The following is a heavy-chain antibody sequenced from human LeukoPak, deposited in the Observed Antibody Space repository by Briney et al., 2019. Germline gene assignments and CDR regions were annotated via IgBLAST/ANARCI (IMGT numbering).Heavy chain of an antibody. V-gene: IGHV1-46*01. D-gene: IGHD6-6*01. CDR2: INPSGGST. CDR3: ARAAGSSSSLIY. CDR1: GYTFTSYY. Sequence: ASVTASCKASGYTFTSYYMHWVRQAPGQGLEWMGIINPSGGSTSYAQKFQGRVTMTRDMSTSTVYMELSSLRSEDTAVYYCARAAGSSSSLIYWGQGTLVTVSS. J-gene: IGHJ4*02.